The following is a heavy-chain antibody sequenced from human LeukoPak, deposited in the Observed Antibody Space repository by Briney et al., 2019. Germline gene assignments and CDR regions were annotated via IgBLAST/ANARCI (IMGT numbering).Heavy chain of an antibody. Sequence: SQTLSLTCAVSGGSISSGGYSWSWIRQPPGTGLEWIGYIYYSGSTYYNPSLKSRVTISVDTSKNQFSLKLDSVTAADSAVYYCARAHYYFDSSDYYYGGNFDSWGQGTLVAVSS. CDR3: ARAHYYFDSSDYYYGGNFDS. J-gene: IGHJ4*02. CDR1: GGSISSGGYS. D-gene: IGHD3-22*01. CDR2: IYYSGST. V-gene: IGHV4-30-4*07.